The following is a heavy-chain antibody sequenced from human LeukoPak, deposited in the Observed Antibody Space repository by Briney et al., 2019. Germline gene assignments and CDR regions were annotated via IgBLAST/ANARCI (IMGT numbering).Heavy chain of an antibody. CDR1: GYTFTSYG. CDR2: ISAYNGNT. CDR3: ARVHSSGYYWDFDY. D-gene: IGHD3-22*01. Sequence: GASVKVSCKASGYTFTSYGISWVRQAPGQGLEWMGWISAYNGNTNYAQKLQGRVTMTTDTSTSKAYMELRSMRSDDTAVYYCARVHSSGYYWDFDYWGQGTLVTVSS. J-gene: IGHJ4*02. V-gene: IGHV1-18*01.